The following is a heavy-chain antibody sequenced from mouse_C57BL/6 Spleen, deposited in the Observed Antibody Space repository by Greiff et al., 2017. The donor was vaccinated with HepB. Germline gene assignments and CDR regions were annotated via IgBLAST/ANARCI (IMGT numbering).Heavy chain of an antibody. CDR2: IDPSDSYT. J-gene: IGHJ3*01. CDR1: GYTFTSYW. V-gene: IGHV1-50*01. CDR3: GRERGHIYYDFAWFAY. Sequence: VQLQQPGAELVKPGASVKLSCKASGYTFTSYWMQWVKQRPGQGLEWIGEIDPSDSYTNYNQTFKGKATLTVDTSSSTAYMQLSSLTSEDSAVYYCGRERGHIYYDFAWFAYWGQGTLVTVSA. D-gene: IGHD2-4*01.